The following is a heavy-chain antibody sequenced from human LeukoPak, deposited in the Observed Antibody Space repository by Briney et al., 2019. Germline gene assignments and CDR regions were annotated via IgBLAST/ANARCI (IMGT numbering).Heavy chain of an antibody. D-gene: IGHD6-6*01. CDR1: GGTFSSYA. V-gene: IGHV1-69*04. Sequence: SVKVSCKASGGTFSSYAISWVRQAPGQGLEWMGRIIPILGIANYAQKFQGRVTITADKSTSTAYTELSSLRSEDTAVYYCARQSPEYSSSSVDYWGQGTLVTVSS. CDR3: ARQSPEYSSSSVDY. CDR2: IIPILGIA. J-gene: IGHJ4*02.